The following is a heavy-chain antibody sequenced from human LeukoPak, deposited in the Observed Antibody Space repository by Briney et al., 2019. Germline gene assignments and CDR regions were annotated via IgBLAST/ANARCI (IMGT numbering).Heavy chain of an antibody. V-gene: IGHV3-30*04. D-gene: IGHD3-10*01. CDR2: ISYDGSNK. CDR1: GFTLSSYA. Sequence: GGSLRLSCAASGFTLSSYAMHWVGQAPGKGLEWVAVISYDGSNKYYADSVKGRFTISRDNSKNTLYLQMNSLRAEDTAVYYCAQMVRGVNADYWGHGTLVTVSS. CDR3: AQMVRGVNADY. J-gene: IGHJ4*01.